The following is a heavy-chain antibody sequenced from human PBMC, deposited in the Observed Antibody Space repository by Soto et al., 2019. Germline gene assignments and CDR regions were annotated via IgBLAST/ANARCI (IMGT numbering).Heavy chain of an antibody. CDR2: IWYDGSNK. V-gene: IGHV3-33*01. J-gene: IGHJ4*02. CDR1: GFTFSSYG. Sequence: GGSLRLSCAASGFTFSSYGMHWVRQAPGKGLEWVAVIWYDGSNKYYADSVKGRFTISRDNSKNTLYLQMNSLRAEDTAVYYCARGPRGYYDSSGTDYWGQGTLVTVS. D-gene: IGHD3-22*01. CDR3: ARGPRGYYDSSGTDY.